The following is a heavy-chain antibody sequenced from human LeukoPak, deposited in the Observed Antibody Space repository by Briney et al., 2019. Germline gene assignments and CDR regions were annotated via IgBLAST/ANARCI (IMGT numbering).Heavy chain of an antibody. J-gene: IGHJ4*02. CDR2: ITPDGSRT. Sequence: GGSVGLSCAASGFTFSSYSMNWVRQAPGKGLVWVSRITPDGSRTDHADSVRGRFTISRDDAKNTLYLQMDSLRAEDTAVYYCVKDFVGARDYWGQGTLVTVSS. CDR1: GFTFSSYS. D-gene: IGHD1-26*01. V-gene: IGHV3-74*01. CDR3: VKDFVGARDY.